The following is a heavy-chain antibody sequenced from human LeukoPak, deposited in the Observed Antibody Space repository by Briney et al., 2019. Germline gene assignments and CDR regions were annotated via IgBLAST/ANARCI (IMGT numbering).Heavy chain of an antibody. Sequence: GGSLRLSCAASGFTFSTYWMHWVRQAPGKGLEWVSSISSDRTTIFYADSVKGRFTISRDNAQNSLYLQMNSLRDEDTAVYYCAGQKGMDYWGQGTLVIVSS. CDR2: ISSDRTTI. V-gene: IGHV3-48*02. J-gene: IGHJ4*02. CDR1: GFTFSTYW. CDR3: AGQKGMDY.